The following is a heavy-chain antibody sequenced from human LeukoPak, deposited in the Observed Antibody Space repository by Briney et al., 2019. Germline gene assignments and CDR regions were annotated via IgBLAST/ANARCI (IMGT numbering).Heavy chain of an antibody. J-gene: IGHJ3*02. CDR3: ARDTHNYDFWSGYPGDAFDI. Sequence: SETLSLTCTVSGGSISSGSYYWSWIRQPAGKGLEWIGRIYTSGSTNYNPSLKSRVTISVDTSKNQFSLKLSSVTAADTAVYYCARDTHNYDFWSGYPGDAFDIWGQGTMVTVSS. CDR2: IYTSGST. CDR1: GGSISSGSYY. V-gene: IGHV4-61*02. D-gene: IGHD3-3*01.